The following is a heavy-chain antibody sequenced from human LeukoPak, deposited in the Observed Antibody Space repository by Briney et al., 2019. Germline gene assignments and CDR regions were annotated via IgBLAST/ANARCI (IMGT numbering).Heavy chain of an antibody. D-gene: IGHD3-22*01. Sequence: PSQTLSLTCTVSGGSISSGSYYWSWIRQPAGKGLEWIGRIYTSGSTNYNPSLKSRVTISVDTSKNQFSLKLSSVTAADTAVYYCARVGDSSGYYACDIWGQGPMVTVSS. CDR2: IYTSGST. J-gene: IGHJ3*02. CDR3: ARVGDSSGYYACDI. V-gene: IGHV4-61*02. CDR1: GGSISSGSYY.